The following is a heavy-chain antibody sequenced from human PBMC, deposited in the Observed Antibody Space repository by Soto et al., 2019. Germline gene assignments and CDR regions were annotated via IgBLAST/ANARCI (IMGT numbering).Heavy chain of an antibody. D-gene: IGHD6-6*01. J-gene: IGHJ6*02. V-gene: IGHV1-18*03. CDR3: AQSAGYFSSGCMDV. CDR2: ISAYNGNT. Sequence: ASVKVSCNASGYTFTSYGISWVRQAPGQGLEWMGWISAYNGNTNYAQKPHGKVTMTTDTSTSTAYMELRSVRSDDMAVYYCAQSAGYFSSGCMDVWGQGTTVTVSS. CDR1: GYTFTSYG.